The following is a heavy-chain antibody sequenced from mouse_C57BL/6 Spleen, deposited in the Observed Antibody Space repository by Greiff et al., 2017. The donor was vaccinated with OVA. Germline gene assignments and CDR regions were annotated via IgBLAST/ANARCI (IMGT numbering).Heavy chain of an antibody. V-gene: IGHV1-85*01. J-gene: IGHJ4*01. D-gene: IGHD1-1*01. CDR1: GYTFTSYD. CDR3: ARYTTVVAPYAMDY. Sequence: QVQLQQSGPELVKPGASVELSCKASGYTFTSYDINWVKQRPGQGLEWIGWIYPRDGSTKYNEKFKGKATLTVDTSSSTAYMELHSLTSEDSAVYFCARYTTVVAPYAMDYWGQGTSVTVSS. CDR2: IYPRDGST.